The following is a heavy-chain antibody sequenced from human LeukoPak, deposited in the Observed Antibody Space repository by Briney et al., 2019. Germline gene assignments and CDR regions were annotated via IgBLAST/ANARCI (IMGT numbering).Heavy chain of an antibody. V-gene: IGHV5-51*01. CDR1: WYRFTSYW. CDR3: ARQRRTRNPFDY. Sequence: GGALKISCKGSWYRFTSYWIGLVRQMPGKGLEGMGIIYPGDSDARYSPSFQGQVTISADKSISTAYLQWSSLKASDTAMYYCARQRRTRNPFDYWGQGTLVTVSS. CDR2: IYPGDSDA. J-gene: IGHJ4*02. D-gene: IGHD1-14*01.